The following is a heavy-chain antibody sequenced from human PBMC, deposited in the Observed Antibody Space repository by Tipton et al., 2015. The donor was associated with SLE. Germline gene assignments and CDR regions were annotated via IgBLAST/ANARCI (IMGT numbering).Heavy chain of an antibody. CDR2: INYSGTT. J-gene: IGHJ5*02. CDR3: ARLTNGWAGPQFDP. D-gene: IGHD6-19*01. V-gene: IGHV4-39*07. Sequence: TLSLTCTVSGGSITTTDYYWVWLRQSPVKGLDWIATINYSGTTFYNPSLKGRVTISLDTSKNQFSLKLTSVTAADTAIYYCARLTNGWAGPQFDPWGQGTLVTVSS. CDR1: GGSITTTDYY.